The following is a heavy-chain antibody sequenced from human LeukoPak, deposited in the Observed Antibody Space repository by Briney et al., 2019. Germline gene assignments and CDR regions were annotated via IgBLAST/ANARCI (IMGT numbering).Heavy chain of an antibody. J-gene: IGHJ6*03. CDR3: ASSPKWGWLQSHYYYYYYMDV. Sequence: PSETLSLTCTVSGGSISSGSYYWSWIRQPAGKGLEWIGRIYTSGSTNYNPSLKSRVTISVDTSKNQFSLKLSSVTAADTAVYYCASSPKWGWLQSHYYYYYYMDVWGKGTTVTISS. CDR2: IYTSGST. V-gene: IGHV4-61*02. CDR1: GGSISSGSYY. D-gene: IGHD5-24*01.